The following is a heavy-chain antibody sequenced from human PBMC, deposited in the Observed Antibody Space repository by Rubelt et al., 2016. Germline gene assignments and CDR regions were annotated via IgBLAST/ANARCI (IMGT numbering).Heavy chain of an antibody. D-gene: IGHD5-24*01. CDR3: ARTKTVEMATIPLAY. Sequence: QVQLVQSGAEVKKPGASVKVSCKASGYTFTSYYMHWVRQAPGQGLEWMGIINPSGGSTSYGQKSQCRVTMTLDTSTSTVYMELSILRSEDTAVYYWARTKTVEMATIPLAYWGQGTLVTVSS. CDR1: GYTFTSYY. J-gene: IGHJ4*02. CDR2: INPSGGST. V-gene: IGHV1-46*01.